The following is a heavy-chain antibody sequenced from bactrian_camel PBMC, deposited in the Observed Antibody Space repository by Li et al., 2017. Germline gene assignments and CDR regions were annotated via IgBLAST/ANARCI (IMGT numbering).Heavy chain of an antibody. V-gene: IGHV3S32*01. CDR3: AAAAGLGAYMSPLMSDEYHN. J-gene: IGHJ4*01. CDR1: GRSNENYF. Sequence: VQLVESGGGLVQPGGSLRLSCAISGRSNENYFLAWFRQPPGKERTGVGAFESDGGSTVYEESVKGRFTISIDNAKNTLYLQMIDLKPEDTDMYYCAAAAGLGAYMSPLMSDEYHNWGQGTQVTVS. CDR2: FESDGGST. D-gene: IGHD5*01.